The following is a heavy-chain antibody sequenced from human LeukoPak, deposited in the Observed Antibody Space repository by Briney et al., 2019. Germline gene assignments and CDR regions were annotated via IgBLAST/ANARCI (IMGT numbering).Heavy chain of an antibody. J-gene: IGHJ4*02. V-gene: IGHV3-49*04. CDR1: GFTFGDYA. Sequence: TGGSLRLSCTASGFTFGDYAMSWVRQAPGKGLEWVGFIRSKAYGGTTEYAASVKGRFTISRDDSKSIAYLQMNSLKTEDTAVYYCTRDGYSDNTGIDYWGQGTLVTVSS. CDR3: TRDGYSDNTGIDY. CDR2: IRSKAYGGTT. D-gene: IGHD5-18*01.